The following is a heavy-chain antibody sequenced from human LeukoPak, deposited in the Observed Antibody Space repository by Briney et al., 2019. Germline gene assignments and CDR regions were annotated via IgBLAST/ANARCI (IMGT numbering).Heavy chain of an antibody. D-gene: IGHD4-17*01. CDR3: ARGAYGDYGFYAFDI. J-gene: IGHJ3*02. CDR2: INSDGSST. CDR1: GFTFSSYW. V-gene: IGHV3-74*01. Sequence: GGSLRLSCAASGFTFSSYWMHWVRQAPGKGLVWVSRINSDGSSTSNADSVKGRFTISRDNAKNTLYLQMNSLRAEDTAVYYCARGAYGDYGFYAFDIWGQGTMVTVSS.